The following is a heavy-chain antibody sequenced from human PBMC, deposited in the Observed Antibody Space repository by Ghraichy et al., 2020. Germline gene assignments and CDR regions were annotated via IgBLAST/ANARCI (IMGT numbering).Heavy chain of an antibody. CDR3: AREGGEYMTDAFDF. J-gene: IGHJ3*01. CDR1: GFTFRSYW. CDR2: INSDGSST. Sequence: GESLNISCAASGFTFRSYWMHWVRQAPGKGLVWVSRINSDGSSTSYADSVKGRFTISRDNAKSTLYLQMNSLRAEDTAVYYCAREGGEYMTDAFDFWGQGTMVTVSS. V-gene: IGHV3-74*01. D-gene: IGHD5-12*01.